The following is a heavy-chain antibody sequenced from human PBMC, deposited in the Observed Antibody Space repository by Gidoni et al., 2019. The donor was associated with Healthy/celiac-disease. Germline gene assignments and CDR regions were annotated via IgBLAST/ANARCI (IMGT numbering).Heavy chain of an antibody. CDR1: GFTFSNAW. CDR2: IKSKTDGGTT. V-gene: IGHV3-15*01. J-gene: IGHJ3*02. CDR3: TTASSWEDAFDI. Sequence: EVQLVESGGGLVKPGGSLRLSCAASGFTFSNAWMSWVRQAPGQGRGWVGRIKSKTDGGTTDYAAPVKGRFTISRDDSKNTLYLQMNSLKTEDTAVYYCTTASSWEDAFDIWGQGTMVTVSS. D-gene: IGHD1-26*01.